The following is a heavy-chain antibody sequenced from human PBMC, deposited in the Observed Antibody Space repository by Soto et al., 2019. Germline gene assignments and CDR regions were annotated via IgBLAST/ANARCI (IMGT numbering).Heavy chain of an antibody. CDR2: INAGNGNT. CDR1: GYTFTSYS. D-gene: IGHD3-3*01. CDR3: ATTIFGLVIIDYYYYGMDV. J-gene: IGHJ6*02. Sequence: ASVKVAGKASGYTFTSYSIHWVRQAPGQRLEWMGWINAGNGNTKYSQKFQGRVTITRDTSASTAYMELSSLRSEDTAVYYCATTIFGLVIIDYYYYGMDVWGQGTTVTVSS. V-gene: IGHV1-3*01.